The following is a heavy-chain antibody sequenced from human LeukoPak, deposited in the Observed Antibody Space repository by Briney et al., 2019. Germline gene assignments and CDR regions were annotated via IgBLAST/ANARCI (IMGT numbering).Heavy chain of an antibody. D-gene: IGHD6-13*01. Sequence: PSETLSLTCSVSGVAISSYYWSWIRQPPGKGLEWIGSIYYSGSTNYNPSLKSRVTISVDTSKNQFSLKLSSVTAADTAVYYCARVYSSSWYSGWYFDLWGRGTLVTVSS. CDR3: ARVYSSSWYSGWYFDL. CDR1: GVAISSYY. J-gene: IGHJ2*01. CDR2: IYYSGST. V-gene: IGHV4-59*01.